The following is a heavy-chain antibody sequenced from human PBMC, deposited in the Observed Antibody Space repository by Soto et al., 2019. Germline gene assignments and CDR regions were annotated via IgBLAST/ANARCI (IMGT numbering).Heavy chain of an antibody. Sequence: EVQLLESGGGLVQPGGSLRLSCAASGFTFSSYAMSWVRQAPGKGLEWVSAISGSGGSTYYADSVKGRFTISRDNSKNRLYLQMNSLRAEDTAVYYCAKDHTLDCSGGSCYSSDGYDGMDVWGKGTTVTVSS. CDR3: AKDHTLDCSGGSCYSSDGYDGMDV. J-gene: IGHJ6*04. D-gene: IGHD2-15*01. CDR2: ISGSGGST. V-gene: IGHV3-23*01. CDR1: GFTFSSYA.